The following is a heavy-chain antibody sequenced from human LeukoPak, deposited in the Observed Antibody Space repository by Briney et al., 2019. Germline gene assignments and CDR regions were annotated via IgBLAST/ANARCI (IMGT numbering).Heavy chain of an antibody. V-gene: IGHV4-4*07. J-gene: IGHJ5*02. CDR1: GGSISSYY. CDR3: ARRYCSSTSCYFGSRWFDP. Sequence: SETLSLTCTVSGGSISSYYWSWIRQPAGKGLEWIGRIYTSGSTNYNPSLKSRVTMSVDTSKNQFSLKLSSVTAADTAVYYCARRYCSSTSCYFGSRWFDPWGQGTLVTVSS. D-gene: IGHD2-2*01. CDR2: IYTSGST.